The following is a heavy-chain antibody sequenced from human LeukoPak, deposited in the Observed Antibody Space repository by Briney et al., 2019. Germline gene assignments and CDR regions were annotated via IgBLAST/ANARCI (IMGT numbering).Heavy chain of an antibody. CDR3: AKDWPEVRGVPTGLGGWFDP. Sequence: GGSLRLSCAASGGGFSTYAMSWGRQAPGGGGEWGSAVSGSGGKTYYADSLKGRVTISRDKSKNTLYLQLNSLRAEDTGVYYCAKDWPEVRGVPTGLGGWFDPWRQGTLDTVSS. J-gene: IGHJ5*02. CDR2: VSGSGGKT. D-gene: IGHD3-10*01. CDR1: GGGFSTYA. V-gene: IGHV3-23*01.